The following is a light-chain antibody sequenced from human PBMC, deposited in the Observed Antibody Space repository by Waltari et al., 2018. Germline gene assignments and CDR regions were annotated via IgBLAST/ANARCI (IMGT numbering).Light chain of an antibody. V-gene: IGLV2-14*03. CDR1: SSDVGGYNS. Sequence: QSALTQPASVSGSPGQSITISCTGTSSDVGGYNSVSWYQDHPGQAPKDIIYDVSARTARISELFSGSKSGNTASLTISGLQAEDEADYYCSSQSSDNVVLFGGGTKLTVL. J-gene: IGLJ2*01. CDR2: DVS. CDR3: SSQSSDNVVL.